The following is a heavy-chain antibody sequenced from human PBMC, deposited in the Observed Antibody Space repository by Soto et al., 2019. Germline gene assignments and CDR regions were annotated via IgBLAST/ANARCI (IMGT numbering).Heavy chain of an antibody. J-gene: IGHJ5*02. CDR3: ARGARDYSSSSNWFDP. D-gene: IGHD6-13*01. CDR2: IYYSGST. V-gene: IGHV4-30-4*01. CDR1: GGSISSGDYY. Sequence: PSETLSLTCTFSGGSISSGDYYWSWIRQPPGKGLEWIGYIYYSGSTYYNPSPKSRVTISVDTSKNQFSLKLSSVTAADTAVYYCARGARDYSSSSNWFDPWGQGTLVTVSS.